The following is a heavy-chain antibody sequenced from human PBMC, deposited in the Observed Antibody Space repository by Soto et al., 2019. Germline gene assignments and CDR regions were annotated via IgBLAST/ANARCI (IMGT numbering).Heavy chain of an antibody. CDR1: GGTFSSYA. Sequence: SVKVSCKASGGTFSSYAISWVRQAPGQGLEWMGGIIPIFGTANYAQKFQGRVTITADESTSTAYMELSSLRSEDTAVYYCGREGLERVYYVSSGYSPGYTYKVRDVWGKGTTVPVSP. V-gene: IGHV1-69*13. CDR2: IIPIFGTA. CDR3: GREGLERVYYVSSGYSPGYTYKVRDV. J-gene: IGHJ6*04. D-gene: IGHD3-22*01.